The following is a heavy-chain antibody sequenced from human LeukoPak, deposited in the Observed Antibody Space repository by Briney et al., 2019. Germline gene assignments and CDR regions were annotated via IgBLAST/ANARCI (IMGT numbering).Heavy chain of an antibody. CDR1: GYTFTSYG. D-gene: IGHD6-13*01. CDR3: ARRIAAAGHFDY. Sequence: ASVKVSCKASGYTFTSYGISWVRQAPGQRLEWMGWISPYNGNTNYAQKLQGRITMTTDTSTSTAYMELRSLRSDDTAVYYCARRIAAAGHFDYWGQGTLVTVSS. CDR2: ISPYNGNT. V-gene: IGHV1-18*01. J-gene: IGHJ4*02.